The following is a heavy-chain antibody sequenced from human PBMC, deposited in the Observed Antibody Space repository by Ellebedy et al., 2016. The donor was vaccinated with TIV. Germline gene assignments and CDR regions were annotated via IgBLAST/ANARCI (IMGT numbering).Heavy chain of an antibody. Sequence: PGGSLRLSCAASGFSTSGMHWVRQAPGKGLGWVAFIRSDGSTKYYADSVKGRFTISRDTSKNTLDLQMTRLRAEDTALYYCVKGAYPVPTVMAVWGQGTMVIVSS. CDR2: IRSDGSTK. CDR3: VKGAYPVPTVMAV. V-gene: IGHV3-30*02. D-gene: IGHD3-16*01. CDR1: GFSTSG. J-gene: IGHJ6*02.